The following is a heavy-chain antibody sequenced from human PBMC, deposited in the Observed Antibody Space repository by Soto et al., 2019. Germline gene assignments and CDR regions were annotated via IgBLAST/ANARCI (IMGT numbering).Heavy chain of an antibody. D-gene: IGHD6-13*01. CDR2: INPNSGGT. CDR3: ARGSDGYSSSWYWSYYYYGMDV. V-gene: IGHV1-2*04. J-gene: IGHJ6*02. Sequence: ASVKVSCKASGYTFTGYYMHWVRQAPGQGLEWMGWINPNSGGTNYAQKFQGWVTMTRDTSISTAYMELSRLRSDDTAVYYCARGSDGYSSSWYWSYYYYGMDVWGQGTTVTVSS. CDR1: GYTFTGYY.